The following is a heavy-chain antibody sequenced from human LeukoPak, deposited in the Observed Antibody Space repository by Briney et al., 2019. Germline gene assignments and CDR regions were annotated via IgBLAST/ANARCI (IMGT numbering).Heavy chain of an antibody. CDR1: GFTFSSYE. J-gene: IGHJ6*03. Sequence: GGSLRLSCAASGFTFSSYEMNWVRQAPGKGLERVSYISSSGSTIYYADSVKGRFTISRDNAKNSLYLQMNSLRAEDTAVYYCARADYYYYVDVWGKGTTVTVSS. CDR2: ISSSGSTI. CDR3: ARADYYYYVDV. V-gene: IGHV3-48*03.